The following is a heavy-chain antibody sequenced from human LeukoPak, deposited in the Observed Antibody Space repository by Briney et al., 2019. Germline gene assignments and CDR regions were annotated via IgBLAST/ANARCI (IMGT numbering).Heavy chain of an antibody. D-gene: IGHD6-19*01. CDR1: GFTFSSYA. CDR3: AKDQGGWYFDYYYYYMDV. Sequence: GGSLRLSCAASGFTFSSYAMSWVRQAPGKGLEWVSAISGSGGSTYYADSVKGRFTISRDNSKNTLYLQMNSLRAEDTAVYYCAKDQGGWYFDYYYYYMDVWGKGTTVTISS. V-gene: IGHV3-23*01. J-gene: IGHJ6*03. CDR2: ISGSGGST.